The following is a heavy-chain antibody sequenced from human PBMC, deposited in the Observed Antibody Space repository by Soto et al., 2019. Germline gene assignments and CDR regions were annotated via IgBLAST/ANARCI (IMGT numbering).Heavy chain of an antibody. V-gene: IGHV1-18*01. D-gene: IGHD3-16*01. Sequence: GASVKVSCKASGYTFTSYGISWVRQAPGQGLEWMGWISAYNGNTNYAQKLQGRVTMTTDTSTSTAYMELRSLRSDDTAVYYCAGVPGDRRPSGWLIHPPGQATLVTGSS. CDR1: GYTFTSYG. CDR3: AGVPGDRRPSGWLIHP. J-gene: IGHJ5*02. CDR2: ISAYNGNT.